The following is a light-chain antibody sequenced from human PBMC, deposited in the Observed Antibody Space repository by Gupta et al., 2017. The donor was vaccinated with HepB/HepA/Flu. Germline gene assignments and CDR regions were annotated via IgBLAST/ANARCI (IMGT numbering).Light chain of an antibody. J-gene: IGLJ3*02. CDR1: RSDIGGYNY. CDR2: DVS. V-gene: IGLV2-14*03. Sequence: SALTPPASVAGSPGQSSTISCTRTRSDIGGYNYVSWYQQPPDKAPNLMIYDVSKRPSVVSSRFSVSKSGNTASLTISAHPAEDAADYYCTAYTTSSTLVFGGGTKLTVL. CDR3: TAYTTSSTLV.